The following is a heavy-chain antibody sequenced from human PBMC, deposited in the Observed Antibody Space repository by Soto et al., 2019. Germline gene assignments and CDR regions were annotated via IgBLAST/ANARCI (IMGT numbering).Heavy chain of an antibody. D-gene: IGHD2-2*02. V-gene: IGHV1-69*01. Sequence: QVQLVQSGAEVKKPGSSVKVSCKASGGTFSSYAISWVRQAPGQGLEWMGGIIPIFGTANYAQKFQGRVTITADESTSTAYMELSSLRSEDTAVYYCARGRPGYCSSTSCYTSYFDYWGQGTLVTVSS. CDR3: ARGRPGYCSSTSCYTSYFDY. CDR1: GGTFSSYA. J-gene: IGHJ4*02. CDR2: IIPIFGTA.